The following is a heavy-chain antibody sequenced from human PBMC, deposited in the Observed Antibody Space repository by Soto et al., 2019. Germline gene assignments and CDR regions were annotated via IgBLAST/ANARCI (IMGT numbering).Heavy chain of an antibody. D-gene: IGHD1-26*01. V-gene: IGHV1-69*02. Sequence: QVQLVQSGAEVKKPGSSVKVSCKASGGTFSSYTISWVRQAPGQGLEWMGRIIHILGIANYAHKFQGRVTITADKSTSTAYMELSSLRSEDTAVYYCARVGPGRNDYWGQGTLVTVSS. J-gene: IGHJ4*02. CDR1: GGTFSSYT. CDR2: IIHILGIA. CDR3: ARVGPGRNDY.